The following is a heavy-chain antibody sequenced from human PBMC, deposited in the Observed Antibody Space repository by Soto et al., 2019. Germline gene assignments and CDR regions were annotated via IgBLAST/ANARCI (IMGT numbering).Heavy chain of an antibody. CDR3: ASGGYCSGGSCFGMDV. J-gene: IGHJ6*02. V-gene: IGHV3-21*01. D-gene: IGHD2-15*01. Sequence: GGSLRLSCAASGFTFSSYSMNWVRQAPGKGLEWVSSISSSSSYIYYADSVKGRFTISRDNAKNSLYLQMNSLRAEDTAVYYCASGGYCSGGSCFGMDVWGQGTTVTVSS. CDR2: ISSSSSYI. CDR1: GFTFSSYS.